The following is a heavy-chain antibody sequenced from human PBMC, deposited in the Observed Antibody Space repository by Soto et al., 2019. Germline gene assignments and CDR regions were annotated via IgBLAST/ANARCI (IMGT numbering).Heavy chain of an antibody. CDR3: ARGGFSTNWRADY. D-gene: IGHD2-2*01. V-gene: IGHV3-33*01. J-gene: IGHJ4*02. CDR2: VWFDGSSK. Sequence: QVNLAESGGGVVQPGGSLRLSCAASAFTFSDYAMHWVRRAPGKGLQWVASVWFDGSSKYYADSVMGRFTISRDNSRNTLYLQMNSLRAEDSAIYYCARGGFSTNWRADYWVQGTQVTVSS. CDR1: AFTFSDYA.